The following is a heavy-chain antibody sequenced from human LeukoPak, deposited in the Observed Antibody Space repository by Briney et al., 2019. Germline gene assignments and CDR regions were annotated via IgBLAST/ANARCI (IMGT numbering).Heavy chain of an antibody. CDR1: GYTFTNYW. CDR2: IYPGDSDT. V-gene: IGHV5-51*01. J-gene: IGHJ4*02. CDR3: AREATTGIGFDY. D-gene: IGHD1-1*01. Sequence: GESLKISCKGSGYTFTNYWIGWVRQMPGKGLEWMGSIYPGDSDTRYSPSFQGQVTMSVDKSISTAYLQWSSLKASDTATYYCAREATTGIGFDYWGQGTLVTVSS.